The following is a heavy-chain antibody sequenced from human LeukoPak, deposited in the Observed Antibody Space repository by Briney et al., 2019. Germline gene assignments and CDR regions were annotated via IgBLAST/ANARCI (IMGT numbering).Heavy chain of an antibody. D-gene: IGHD6-19*01. CDR1: GGSISSSSYY. Sequence: SETLSLTCTVSGGSISSSSYYWGWIRQPPGKGLEWIGSIYYSGSTYYNPSLKSRVTMSVDTSKNQFSLKLSSVTAADTAVYYCARRSSGWYGTYYYYYMDVWGKGTTVTVSS. J-gene: IGHJ6*03. V-gene: IGHV4-39*01. CDR3: ARRSSGWYGTYYYYYMDV. CDR2: IYYSGST.